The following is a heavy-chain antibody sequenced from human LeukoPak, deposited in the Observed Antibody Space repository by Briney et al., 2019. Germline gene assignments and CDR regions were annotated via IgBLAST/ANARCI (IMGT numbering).Heavy chain of an antibody. D-gene: IGHD5-24*01. Sequence: GRSLRLSCVASGFPFSSYWMTWVRQAPGKGLEWVANIKQDGGKKSYVDSVKGRFTISRDNAKNSLYLQMNSLRAEDTAIYYCTRVGYIDEGIDYWGQGTLVTVSS. CDR3: TRVGYIDEGIDY. J-gene: IGHJ4*02. CDR1: GFPFSSYW. CDR2: IKQDGGKK. V-gene: IGHV3-7*04.